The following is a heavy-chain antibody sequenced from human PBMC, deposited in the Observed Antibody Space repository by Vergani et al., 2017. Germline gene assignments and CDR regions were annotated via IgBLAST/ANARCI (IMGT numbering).Heavy chain of an antibody. V-gene: IGHV3-23*01. J-gene: IGHJ3*02. CDR3: AKVGRSEVAGTFGAFGI. D-gene: IGHD6-19*01. Sequence: EVQLLESGGDLVQPGGSLRLSCTASGFIFSTYAMSWVRQAPGKGLEWVSTLSASDRRTHYADSVKGRFTISRDISKNTLFLHMNSLRPEDTAVYYCAKVGRSEVAGTFGAFGIWVQGTMVTDSS. CDR1: GFIFSTYA. CDR2: LSASDRRT.